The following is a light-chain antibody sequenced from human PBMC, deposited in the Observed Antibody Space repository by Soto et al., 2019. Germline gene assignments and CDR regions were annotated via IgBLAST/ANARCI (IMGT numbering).Light chain of an antibody. CDR1: TSNIGAGHD. V-gene: IGLV1-40*01. Sequence: QLVLPQPPSVSGAPGQRVTISRTGSTSNIGAGHDVHWYQQLPGTAPKLLIYGNDNRPSAVPDRFSGATSGTSASRAITGLQAEDEAEYYCQFYVTSLRGSYVFGTGTTLTVL. CDR2: GND. CDR3: QFYVTSLRGSYV. J-gene: IGLJ1*01.